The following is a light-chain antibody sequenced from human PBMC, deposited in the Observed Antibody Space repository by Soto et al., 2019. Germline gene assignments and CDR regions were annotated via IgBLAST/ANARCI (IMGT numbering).Light chain of an antibody. Sequence: EIVLTQSPGTLSLSPGERATLSCRASQSFGSIYLAWYQQKPGQAPRLLIYGASSRATGIPDRFSGSGSGTDFTLTISRLEPEDIAVYYCQQYGRSPFTFGPGTKVDIK. CDR1: QSFGSIY. CDR2: GAS. V-gene: IGKV3-20*01. CDR3: QQYGRSPFT. J-gene: IGKJ3*01.